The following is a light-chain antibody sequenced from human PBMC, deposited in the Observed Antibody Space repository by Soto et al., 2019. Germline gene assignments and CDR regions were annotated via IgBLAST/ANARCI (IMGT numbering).Light chain of an antibody. J-gene: IGLJ2*01. CDR1: SSNIGTPYD. CDR3: QSYDSSLSGYVI. V-gene: IGLV1-40*01. Sequence: QSVLTQPPSVSGAPGQRVTISCTGSSSNIGTPYDVHWYQQIPGTAPKLLIYGNNNRPSGVPDRFSGSKSGTSASLAITGLQAEDEADYYCQSYDSSLSGYVIFGGGTKLTVL. CDR2: GNN.